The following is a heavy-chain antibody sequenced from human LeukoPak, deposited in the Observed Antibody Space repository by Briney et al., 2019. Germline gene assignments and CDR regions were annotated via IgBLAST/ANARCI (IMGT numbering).Heavy chain of an antibody. J-gene: IGHJ4*02. CDR2: ISSSSSYI. CDR3: ATHWLPPQPSDY. Sequence: GGSLILSCAASAFTFSSYSMNWVRQARGKGLEWVSSISSSSSYIYYADSENGRFTISRDNAKNSLYMKMNSLRAEDTAVYYCATHWLPPQPSDYWGQGTLVTVSS. V-gene: IGHV3-21*01. D-gene: IGHD3-9*01. CDR1: AFTFSSYS.